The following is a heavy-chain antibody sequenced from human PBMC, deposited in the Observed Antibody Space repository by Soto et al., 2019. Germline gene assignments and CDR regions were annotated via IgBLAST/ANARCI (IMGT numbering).Heavy chain of an antibody. CDR3: ARFLDLTSHYYYYYYMAV. Sequence: ASVKVSCKASGYTFTSYGISWVRQAPGQGLEWMGWVSAYNGNTNYAQKLQGRVTMTTDTSTSTAYMELRSLRSDDTAVYYCARFLDLTSHYYYYYYMAVWGKGTTVTVSS. CDR2: VSAYNGNT. V-gene: IGHV1-18*01. CDR1: GYTFTSYG. J-gene: IGHJ6*03.